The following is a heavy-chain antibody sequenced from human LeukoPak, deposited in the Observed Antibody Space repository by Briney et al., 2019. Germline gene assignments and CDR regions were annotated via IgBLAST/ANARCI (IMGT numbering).Heavy chain of an antibody. Sequence: GGSLRLSCAASGFTFSSYSMNWVRQAPGKGLEWVSSISSSSSYIYYADSVKGRFTISRDNAKNSLYLQMNSLGAEDTAVYYCARDRPHCSGGSCLRAAFDIWGQGTMVTVSS. J-gene: IGHJ3*02. CDR1: GFTFSSYS. CDR2: ISSSSSYI. CDR3: ARDRPHCSGGSCLRAAFDI. D-gene: IGHD2-15*01. V-gene: IGHV3-21*01.